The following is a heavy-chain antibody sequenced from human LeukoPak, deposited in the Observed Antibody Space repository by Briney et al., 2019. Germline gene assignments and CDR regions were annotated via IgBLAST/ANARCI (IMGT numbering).Heavy chain of an antibody. CDR2: IYYTGNT. CDR3: TRESVDCSRTTCSFDY. D-gene: IGHD2-2*01. J-gene: IGHJ4*02. Sequence: SETLSLTCTVSGGSVNSGSYYWSWIRQPPGTGLEWIGHIYYTGNTNYIPSLRSRVTISVDTSKNQFSLQLRSVTAADTAVYYCTRESVDCSRTTCSFDYWGQGTRVTVSS. CDR1: GGSVNSGSYY. V-gene: IGHV4-61*01.